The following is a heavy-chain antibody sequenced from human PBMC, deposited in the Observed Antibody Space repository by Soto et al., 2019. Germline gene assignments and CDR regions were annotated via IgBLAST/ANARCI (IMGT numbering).Heavy chain of an antibody. CDR1: GGTFSSYA. CDR3: ARCYYDSSGYPSAYYFDY. J-gene: IGHJ4*02. Sequence: ASVKVSCKASGGTFSSYAISWVRQAPGQGLEWRGGIIPIFGTANYAQKFQGRVTITADESTSTAYMELSSLRSEDTAVYYCARCYYDSSGYPSAYYFDYWGQGTLVTVSS. V-gene: IGHV1-69*13. D-gene: IGHD3-22*01. CDR2: IIPIFGTA.